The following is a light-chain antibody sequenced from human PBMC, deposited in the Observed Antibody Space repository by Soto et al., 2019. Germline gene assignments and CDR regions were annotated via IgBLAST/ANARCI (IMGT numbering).Light chain of an antibody. CDR1: QGIRND. CDR3: QNYDSAPIT. CDR2: AAS. Sequence: IQMTQYHSTLSASVGDRVTITCRASQGIRNDLGWYQQKPGKAPKRLIYAASSLQSGVPSRFSGSGSGTDFTLTINSLQPDDIATYYCQNYDSAPITFCHGARPE. V-gene: IGKV1-17*01. J-gene: IGKJ5*01.